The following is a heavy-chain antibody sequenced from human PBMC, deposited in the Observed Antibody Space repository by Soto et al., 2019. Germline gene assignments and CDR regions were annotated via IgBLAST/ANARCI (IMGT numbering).Heavy chain of an antibody. CDR2: ISGSGSST. J-gene: IGHJ4*02. Sequence: GGSLRLSCAASGFTFSSYWMSWVRQAPGKGLEWVSAISGSGSSTYYADSVKGRFTISRDKSKNTLYLQMNSQRAEDTDVECCAKDSILVGATDYWGQGTLVTVSS. V-gene: IGHV3-23*01. CDR1: GFTFSSYW. D-gene: IGHD1-26*01. CDR3: AKDSILVGATDY.